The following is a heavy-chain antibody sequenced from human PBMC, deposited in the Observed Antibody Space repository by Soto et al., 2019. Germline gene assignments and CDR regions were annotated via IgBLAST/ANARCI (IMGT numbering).Heavy chain of an antibody. J-gene: IGHJ4*02. CDR2: IYGGGTT. CDR1: GFAVSSKY. Sequence: EVQLVESGGGLIQPGGSLRLSCAASGFAVSSKYMTWVRQAPGKGLEWVSGIYGGGTTYYADSVKGRFTISRDTSKNTLYLQMNRLRAEDTAVYYCVQTTGWPGFDFWGQGTLVTVSS. D-gene: IGHD6-19*01. CDR3: VQTTGWPGFDF. V-gene: IGHV3-53*01.